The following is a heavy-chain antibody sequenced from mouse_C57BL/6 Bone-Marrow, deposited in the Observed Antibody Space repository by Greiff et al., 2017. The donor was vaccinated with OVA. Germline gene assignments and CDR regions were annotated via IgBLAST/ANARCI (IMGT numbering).Heavy chain of an antibody. D-gene: IGHD1-1*01. CDR3: ARPPYYYGSAWYFDV. CDR2: INPSKGGT. CDR1: GYTFTSSW. J-gene: IGHJ1*03. V-gene: IGHV1-53*01. Sequence: QVQLQQPGTELVKPGASVKLSCKASGYTFTSSWMPWVRRRPGQGLGGIGNINPSKGGTNYNEKFKSKATLTVDKASSTAYMQLSSLTSEDSAVYYCARPPYYYGSAWYFDVWGTGTTVTVSS.